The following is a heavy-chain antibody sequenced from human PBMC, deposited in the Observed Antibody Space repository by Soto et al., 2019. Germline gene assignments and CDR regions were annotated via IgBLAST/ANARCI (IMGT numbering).Heavy chain of an antibody. D-gene: IGHD2-2*01. CDR1: GGSISSSSYY. CDR2: IYYSGST. V-gene: IGHV4-39*01. J-gene: IGHJ3*02. Sequence: SETLSLTCTVSGGSISSSSYYWGWIRQPPGKGLEWIGSIYYSGSTYYNPSLKSRVTISVDTSKNQFALKLSSVTAADTAVYYCARPSLIPLPKYCSSTSCYPAPDVDIWGQGTMVTVSS. CDR3: ARPSLIPLPKYCSSTSCYPAPDVDI.